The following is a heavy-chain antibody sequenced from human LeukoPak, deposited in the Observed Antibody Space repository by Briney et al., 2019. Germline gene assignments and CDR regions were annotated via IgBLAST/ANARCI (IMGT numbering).Heavy chain of an antibody. V-gene: IGHV4-38-2*02. D-gene: IGHD4-11*01. CDR2: IYHSGST. Sequence: PSETLSLTCTVSGYSISSGYYWGWIRQPPGKGLEWIGSIYHSGSTYYNPSLKSRVTISVDTSKNQFSLKLSSVTAADTAVYYCARDYSNYGFAFDIWGQGTMVTVSS. CDR1: GYSISSGYY. J-gene: IGHJ3*02. CDR3: ARDYSNYGFAFDI.